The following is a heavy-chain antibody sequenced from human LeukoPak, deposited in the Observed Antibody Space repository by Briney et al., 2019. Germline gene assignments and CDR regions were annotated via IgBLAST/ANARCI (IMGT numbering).Heavy chain of an antibody. CDR3: SRENGACSPFGY. D-gene: IGHD2-15*01. CDR2: ISLTGLT. V-gene: IGHV4-4*02. Sequence: PSGTLSLTCGVSGGSISNTNWWSWVRQPPGQGLEWIGEISLTGLTHYNPSLESRVTVSLDKSKNQLSLNLTSVTAADTAAYFCSRENGACSPFGYWGQGTPVTVLS. CDR1: GGSISNTNW. J-gene: IGHJ4*02.